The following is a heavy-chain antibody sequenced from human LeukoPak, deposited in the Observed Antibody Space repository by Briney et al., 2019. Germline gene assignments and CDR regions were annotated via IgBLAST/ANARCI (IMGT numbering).Heavy chain of an antibody. J-gene: IGHJ4*02. CDR2: ISASGGST. D-gene: IGHD3-10*01. V-gene: IGHV3-23*01. CDR3: ARGEDYYGTDQAGGY. Sequence: GGSLRLSCAASRFTFSNYAMSWVRQAPGKGLEWVSAISASGGSTYYADSVKGRFTISRDNSKNTLYLQMNSLRAEDTAVYYCARGEDYYGTDQAGGYWGQGTLVTVSS. CDR1: RFTFSNYA.